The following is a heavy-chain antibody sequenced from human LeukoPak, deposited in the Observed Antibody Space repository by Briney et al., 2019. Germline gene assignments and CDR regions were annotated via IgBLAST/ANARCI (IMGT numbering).Heavy chain of an antibody. J-gene: IGHJ4*02. Sequence: GGSLRLSCAASGFTFSSYAMHWVRQAPGKGLEWVAVISYDGSNKYYADTVKGRFTISKDNAKNTVYLQMNSLRAEDTAVYYCVSFYETYWGRGTLVTVSS. CDR2: ISYDGSNK. CDR1: GFTFSSYA. V-gene: IGHV3-30*04. D-gene: IGHD2/OR15-2a*01. CDR3: VSFYETY.